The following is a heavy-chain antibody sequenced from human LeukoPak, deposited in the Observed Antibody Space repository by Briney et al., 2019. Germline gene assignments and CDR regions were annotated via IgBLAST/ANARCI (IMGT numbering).Heavy chain of an antibody. CDR3: ARDVRPYCSSTSCYTRDAFDI. V-gene: IGHV3-7*01. CDR1: GFTFSSYW. J-gene: IGHJ3*02. CDR2: IKQDGSEK. D-gene: IGHD2-2*02. Sequence: GGSLRLSCAASGFTFSSYWMSWVRQAPGKGLEWVANIKQDGSEKYYVDSVKGRFTISRDNAKNSLYLQMNSLRAEDTAVYYCARDVRPYCSSTSCYTRDAFDIWGQGTMVTVSS.